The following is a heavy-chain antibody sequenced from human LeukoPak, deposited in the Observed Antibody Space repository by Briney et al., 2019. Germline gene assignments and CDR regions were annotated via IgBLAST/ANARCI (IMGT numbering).Heavy chain of an antibody. CDR3: APIAAAPGWQRFDP. V-gene: IGHV3-48*03. Sequence: GRSLRLSCAASGFTFSSYEMNWVRQAPGKGLEWVSYISSSGGTTYYADSVKGRFTISRDNAKNSLYLQMNSLRAEDTAVYYCAPIAAAPGWQRFDPWDQGTLVTVSS. J-gene: IGHJ5*02. CDR2: ISSSGGTT. CDR1: GFTFSSYE. D-gene: IGHD6-13*01.